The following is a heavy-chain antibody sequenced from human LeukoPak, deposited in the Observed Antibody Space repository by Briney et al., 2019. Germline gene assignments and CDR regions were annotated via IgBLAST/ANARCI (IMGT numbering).Heavy chain of an antibody. D-gene: IGHD1-26*01. CDR1: GGTFSSYA. CDR2: IIPILGIA. V-gene: IGHV1-69*04. Sequence: ASVKVSCKASGGTFSSYAISWVRQAPGQGLEWMGRIIPILGIANYAQKFQGRVTITADKSTSTAYMELSSPRSEDTAVYYCARDASTLWELDAFDIWGQGTMVTVSS. CDR3: ARDASTLWELDAFDI. J-gene: IGHJ3*02.